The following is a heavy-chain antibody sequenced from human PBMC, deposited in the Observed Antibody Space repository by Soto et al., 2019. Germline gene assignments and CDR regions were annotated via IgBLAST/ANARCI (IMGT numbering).Heavy chain of an antibody. V-gene: IGHV1-2*02. Sequence: QVQVVQSGAEVKKPGASVKVSCKASGYTFTDYYMHWIRQAPGQGLEWMGWIAPHRDGTEFAQKFQGRMTLTGDTSTSTAYMELTGLTSADTAVYFCARGPYGDNAFDIWGQGTVVTVSS. D-gene: IGHD4-17*01. J-gene: IGHJ3*02. CDR1: GYTFTDYY. CDR3: ARGPYGDNAFDI. CDR2: IAPHRDGT.